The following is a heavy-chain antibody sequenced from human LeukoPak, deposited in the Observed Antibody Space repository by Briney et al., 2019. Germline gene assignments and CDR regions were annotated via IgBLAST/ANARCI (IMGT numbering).Heavy chain of an antibody. J-gene: IGHJ6*02. CDR3: ARVTFDIVSTGVPYYYYGMDV. CDR1: GYTFTSYG. D-gene: IGHD5/OR15-5a*01. V-gene: IGHV1-18*01. CDR2: ISAYNGNT. Sequence: ASVEVTCKASGYTFTSYGISWVRQAPGQGLEWMGWISAYNGNTNYAQKLQGRVTMTTDTSTSTAYMELRSLRSDDTAVYYCARVTFDIVSTGVPYYYYGMDVWGQGTTVTVSS.